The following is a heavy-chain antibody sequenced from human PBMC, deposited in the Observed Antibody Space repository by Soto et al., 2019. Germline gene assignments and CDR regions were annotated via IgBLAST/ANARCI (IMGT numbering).Heavy chain of an antibody. J-gene: IGHJ4*02. CDR3: ARGGGVAAAGTIVY. CDR2: ISAYNGNT. CDR1: GYPFTSYC. V-gene: IGHV1-18*01. D-gene: IGHD6-13*01. Sequence: ASVKVSCKASGYPFTSYCISWVRQAPGQGLEWMGWISAYNGNTNYAQKLQGRVTTTTDTSTSTAYMELRSLRSDDTAVYYCARGGGVAAAGTIVYWGQGTLVTVSS.